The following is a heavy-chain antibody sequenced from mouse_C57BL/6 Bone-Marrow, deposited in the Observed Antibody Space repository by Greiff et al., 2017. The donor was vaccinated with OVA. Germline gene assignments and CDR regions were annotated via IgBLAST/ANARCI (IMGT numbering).Heavy chain of an antibody. Sequence: QVQLQQSGPELVKPGASVKMSCKASGYTFTSYWITWVKQRPGQGLEWIGDIYPGSGRTNYNEKFKSKATLTVDTSSSTAYMQLSSLTSEDSAVYYCARSGITTVEGDFAMDYWGQGTSVTVSS. CDR3: ARSGITTVEGDFAMDY. CDR2: IYPGSGRT. J-gene: IGHJ4*01. D-gene: IGHD1-1*01. V-gene: IGHV1-55*01. CDR1: GYTFTSYW.